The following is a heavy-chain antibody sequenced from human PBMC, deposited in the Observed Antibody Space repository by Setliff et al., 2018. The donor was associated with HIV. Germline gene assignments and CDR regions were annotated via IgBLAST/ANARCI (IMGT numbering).Heavy chain of an antibody. CDR3: ARELVTLYTGGHYLYGIDV. D-gene: IGHD3-16*01. CDR2: INWNGGST. J-gene: IGHJ6*02. Sequence: PGGSLRLSCAVSGFTFEDYGMSWVRQAPGKGLEWVSGINWNGGSTGYVDSVKGRFTISRDNARNSLYLQMNSLRAGDTAVYYCARELVTLYTGGHYLYGIDVWGQGTAVTVSS. CDR1: GFTFEDYG. V-gene: IGHV3-20*04.